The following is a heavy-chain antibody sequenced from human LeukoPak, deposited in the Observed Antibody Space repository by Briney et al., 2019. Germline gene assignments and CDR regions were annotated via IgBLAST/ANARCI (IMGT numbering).Heavy chain of an antibody. D-gene: IGHD3-10*01. CDR3: AKYYYGSGSSADYFDY. CDR1: GFTFRSYA. J-gene: IGHJ4*02. Sequence: GGSLRLSCEASGFTFRSYAMSWVRQAPGKGLEWVSTISGSGGSTYYTDSVKGRFTISRDSSKNTLYLQMNSLRAEDTAVYYCAKYYYGSGSSADYFDYWGQGTLVSVSS. V-gene: IGHV3-23*01. CDR2: ISGSGGST.